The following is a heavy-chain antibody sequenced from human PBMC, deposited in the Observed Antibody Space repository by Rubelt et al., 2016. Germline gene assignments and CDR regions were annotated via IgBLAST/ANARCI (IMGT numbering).Heavy chain of an antibody. CDR2: IMPRLDIA. CDR1: GGTFSRYS. J-gene: IGHJ4*02. D-gene: IGHD5-18*01. V-gene: IGHV1-69*02. CDR3: ARGGYSYGLNFDY. Sequence: QVQLVQSGAEVKKPGSSVKVSCKVSGGTFSRYSISWVRQAPGQGLEWIGRIMPRLDIANYAEKFQGRVTITADKSTSTGYMKLSSLRSEDTAVYYCARGGYSYGLNFDYWGQGTLVTVSS.